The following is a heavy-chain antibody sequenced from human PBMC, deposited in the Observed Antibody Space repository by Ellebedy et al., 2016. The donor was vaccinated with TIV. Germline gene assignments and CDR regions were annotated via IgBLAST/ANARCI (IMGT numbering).Heavy chain of an antibody. CDR2: ISGSGGST. CDR1: GFTFSNYA. J-gene: IGHJ4*02. CDR3: AKDSGDNMRVVVYGNFDY. V-gene: IGHV3-23*01. D-gene: IGHD3-22*01. Sequence: GGSLRLXXAASGFTFSNYAMSWVRQAPGKGLEWVSAISGSGGSTYYADSVKGRFTISRDNSKNTLYLQMNSLRAEDTAVYYCAKDSGDNMRVVVYGNFDYWGQGTLVTVSS.